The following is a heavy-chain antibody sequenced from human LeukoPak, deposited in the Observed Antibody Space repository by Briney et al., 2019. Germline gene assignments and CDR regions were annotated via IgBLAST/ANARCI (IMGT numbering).Heavy chain of an antibody. CDR2: IYYSGST. CDR3: ARDSGITRFDY. Sequence: SETLSLTCTVSGGPISSYYWSWIRQPPGKGLEWIGYIYYSGSTNYNPSLKSRVTMSVDTSKNQFSLKLSSVTAADTAVYYCARDSGITRFDYWGQGTLVTVSS. CDR1: GGPISSYY. D-gene: IGHD3-3*01. V-gene: IGHV4-59*12. J-gene: IGHJ4*02.